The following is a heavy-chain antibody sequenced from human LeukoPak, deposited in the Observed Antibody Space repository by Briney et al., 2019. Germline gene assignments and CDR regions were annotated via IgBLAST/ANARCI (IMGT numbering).Heavy chain of an antibody. CDR1: GYTFTAYY. Sequence: GASVKVSCKASGYTFTAYYVHWVRQAPGQGLEWMGWITPNSGGTKYAQKFQGRVTMTRDTSISTAYMELSRLRSDDTAVYYCASGHLAGELGDAFDIWGQGTMVTVSS. V-gene: IGHV1-2*02. CDR3: ASGHLAGELGDAFDI. CDR2: ITPNSGGT. J-gene: IGHJ3*02. D-gene: IGHD7-27*01.